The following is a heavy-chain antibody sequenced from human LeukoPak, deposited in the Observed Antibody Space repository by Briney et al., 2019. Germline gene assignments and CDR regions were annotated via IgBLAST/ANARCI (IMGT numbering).Heavy chain of an antibody. J-gene: IGHJ4*03. V-gene: IGHV4-30-2*01. CDR2: IYHSGST. D-gene: IGHD3-10*01. CDR3: ARSPYYYGSGSLDY. CDR1: GGSISSGGYS. Sequence: SETLSLTCAVSGGSISSGGYSWSWIRQPPGKGLEWIGYIYHSGSTYYNPSLKSRVTISVDRSKNQFSLKLSSVTAADTAVYYCARSPYYYGSGSLDYWGQGTTVTVSS.